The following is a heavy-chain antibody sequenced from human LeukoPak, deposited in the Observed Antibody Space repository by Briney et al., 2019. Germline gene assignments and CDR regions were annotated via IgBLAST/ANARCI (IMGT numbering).Heavy chain of an antibody. Sequence: PGGSLRLSCAAPGYTFSSYAMHWVRQAPGRGLGWVEVVSYDKINQYYADSVKGRFTIPRDNSKTTLYLKMKSLRAEDTAVYYCARETGSAVGSTDFDYWGQGTLVTVSS. D-gene: IGHD4-17*01. CDR3: ARETGSAVGSTDFDY. J-gene: IGHJ4*02. V-gene: IGHV3-30-3*01. CDR1: GYTFSSYA. CDR2: VSYDKINQ.